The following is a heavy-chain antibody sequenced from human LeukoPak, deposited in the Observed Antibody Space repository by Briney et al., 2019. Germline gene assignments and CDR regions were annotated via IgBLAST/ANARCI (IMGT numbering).Heavy chain of an antibody. CDR1: GGSIRSYF. CDR3: ARAGYTSTWTFDY. J-gene: IGHJ4*02. D-gene: IGHD3-16*02. Sequence: PSETLSLTCSVSGGSIRSYFWSWTRQSAGRGLEHIGRIYSTGSTNYSPSLTNRVSMSVDTSRNQFSLTLTSVTAADTAMYYCARAGYTSTWTFDYWGQGLLVTVSS. V-gene: IGHV4-4*07. CDR2: IYSTGST.